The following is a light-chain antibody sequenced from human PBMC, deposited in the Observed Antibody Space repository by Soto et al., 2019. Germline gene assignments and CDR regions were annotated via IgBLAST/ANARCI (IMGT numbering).Light chain of an antibody. V-gene: IGKV3-20*01. Sequence: ESVLTQSPGTLSLSPGDRATLSCRASQSVSSNYLAWYQQRPGQAPRLLIYGASTRASGIPDRFSGSGSGTVFTLTISRLEPEDSAVYYCQQYGSSPTWTFGQGTKVEIK. CDR2: GAS. CDR1: QSVSSNY. CDR3: QQYGSSPTWT. J-gene: IGKJ1*01.